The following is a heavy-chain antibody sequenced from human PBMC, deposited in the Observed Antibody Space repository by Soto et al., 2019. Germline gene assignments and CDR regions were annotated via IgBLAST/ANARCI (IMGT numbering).Heavy chain of an antibody. CDR3: ARESGSVVFDY. D-gene: IGHD1-26*01. CDR2: IRSGSSMI. Sequence: PGGSLRLSCAASGFLFGSYGMNWVRQAPGKGLEWVAYIRSGSSMIYYADSVKGRFTISRDDAKNSLYLQMNSLRAEDTAVYYCARESGSVVFDYWGQGTLVTVSS. V-gene: IGHV3-48*01. CDR1: GFLFGSYG. J-gene: IGHJ4*02.